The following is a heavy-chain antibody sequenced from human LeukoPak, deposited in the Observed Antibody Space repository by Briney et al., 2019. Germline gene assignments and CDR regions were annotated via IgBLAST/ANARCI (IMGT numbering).Heavy chain of an antibody. CDR3: VRDNPRCCGVIPANIDDY. D-gene: IGHD2-21*01. CDR2: INGGGSPI. V-gene: IGHV3-48*04. Sequence: GGSLRLSCAASGFTFSRDSMNWVRQAPGKGLEWVSYINGGGSPIFYADSVRGRFTISRDNAKNSLYLQMNSLRAEDTAVYYCVRDNPRCCGVIPANIDDYWGQGTLVTVSS. CDR1: GFTFSRDS. J-gene: IGHJ4*02.